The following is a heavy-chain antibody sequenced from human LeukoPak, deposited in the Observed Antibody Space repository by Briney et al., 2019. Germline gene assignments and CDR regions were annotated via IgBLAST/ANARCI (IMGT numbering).Heavy chain of an antibody. J-gene: IGHJ4*02. V-gene: IGHV3-30*18. CDR3: AKDLNRGLPDY. Sequence: GGSLRLSCAASGFTFSHFWMSWVRQAPGKGLEWVAVVSYDGSKYYADSVKGRFTISRDNSKNTLYLQMSSLRAEDTAVYYCAKDLNRGLPDYWGQGTLVTVSS. CDR2: VSYDGSK. D-gene: IGHD2-21*01. CDR1: GFTFSHFW.